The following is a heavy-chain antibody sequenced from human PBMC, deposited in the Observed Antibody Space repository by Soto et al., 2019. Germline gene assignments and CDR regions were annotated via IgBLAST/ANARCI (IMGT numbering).Heavy chain of an antibody. CDR1: ESTVSRDW. CDR3: SGGVGDAF. Sequence: EVHLVESGGGLVQTGGSLRLSCAIFESTVSRDWMNWVRQAPGKGLEWVAHINQDGSEKYYVDSVKRRFTISRDNAKKSLYLQMNSLRPADTAMYYCSGGVGDAFWGQGTLVTVSS. V-gene: IGHV3-7*04. CDR2: INQDGSEK. D-gene: IGHD1-26*01. J-gene: IGHJ4*02.